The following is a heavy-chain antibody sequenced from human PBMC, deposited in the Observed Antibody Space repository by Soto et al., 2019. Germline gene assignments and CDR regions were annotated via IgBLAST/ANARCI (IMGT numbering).Heavy chain of an antibody. CDR2: INHSGST. CDR1: GVSFRGYY. Sequence: SETGSLTCAVYGVSFRGYYWTWIRQAPGKGLEWIGEINHSGSTYYNPSLKSRVTISVDTSKNQFSLKLSSVTAADTAVYYCASLLTMIVVVHDPFDISGQGTMVTVSS. D-gene: IGHD3-22*01. J-gene: IGHJ3*02. CDR3: ASLLTMIVVVHDPFDI. V-gene: IGHV4-34*01.